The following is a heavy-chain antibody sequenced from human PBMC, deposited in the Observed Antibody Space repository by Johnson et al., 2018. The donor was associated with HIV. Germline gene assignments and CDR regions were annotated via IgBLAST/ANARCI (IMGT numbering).Heavy chain of an antibody. CDR3: AKVAVATAAGGVALDI. J-gene: IGHJ3*02. D-gene: IGHD6-13*01. CDR1: GFTFSSYA. V-gene: IGHV3-23*04. CDR2: ISGNGGTT. Sequence: VQLVESGGGLGQPGGSLRLSCAASGFTFSSYAMTWVRQAPGKGLEWVSSISGNGGTTYYADSVKGRFTISRDNSKNTLYLQRNSLRAEDTALYYCAKVAVATAAGGVALDIWGPGTMVTVSA.